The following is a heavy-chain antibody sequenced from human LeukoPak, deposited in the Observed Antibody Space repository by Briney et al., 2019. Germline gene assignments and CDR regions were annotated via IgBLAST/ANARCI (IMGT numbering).Heavy chain of an antibody. Sequence: GGSLRLSCAASGFTVSSNYMSWVRQAPGKGLEWVAVICSGVNTYYADSVKGRFTISRDNSKNTLYLQMNSLRAEDTAVYYCARDLSYWGQGTLVTVSS. CDR3: ARDLSY. J-gene: IGHJ4*02. V-gene: IGHV3-53*01. CDR2: ICSGVNT. CDR1: GFTVSSNY.